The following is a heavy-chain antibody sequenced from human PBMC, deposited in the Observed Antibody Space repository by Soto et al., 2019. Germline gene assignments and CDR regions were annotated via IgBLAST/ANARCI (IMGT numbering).Heavy chain of an antibody. V-gene: IGHV4-30-4*01. CDR2: IYYSGST. D-gene: IGHD5-18*01. J-gene: IGHJ5*02. CDR1: GGSISSGDYY. CDR3: ARDAKIQLWFNWFDP. Sequence: SETLSLTCTVSGGSISSGDYYWSWIRQPPGKGLEWIGYIYYSGSTYYNPSLKSRVTISVDTSKNQFSLKLSSVTAADTAVYYCARDAKIQLWFNWFDPWGQGTLVT.